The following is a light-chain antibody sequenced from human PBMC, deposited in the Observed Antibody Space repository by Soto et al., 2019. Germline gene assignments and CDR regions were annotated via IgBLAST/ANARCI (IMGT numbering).Light chain of an antibody. J-gene: IGKJ1*01. Sequence: EVVMTQSPATLSVSPGERATLSCRASLTVGTNLAWYQQKPGQPPRLLIYGTSTRATGIPARFSGSGSGTEFTLTISSLQSEDFAVYYCQHRNNWPPGTFGQGTKVEIK. CDR3: QHRNNWPPGT. V-gene: IGKV3-15*01. CDR2: GTS. CDR1: LTVGTN.